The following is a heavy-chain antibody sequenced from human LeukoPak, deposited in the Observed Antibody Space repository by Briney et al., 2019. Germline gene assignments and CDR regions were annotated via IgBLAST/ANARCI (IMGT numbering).Heavy chain of an antibody. J-gene: IGHJ4*02. Sequence: PSETLSLTCTVSGGSISSYYWSWIRQPPGKGLEWIGSIYYSGSTYYNPSLKSRVTISVDTSKNQFSLKLSSVTAADTAVYYCARHHRSAGSFDYWGQGTLVTVSS. D-gene: IGHD3-10*01. CDR3: ARHHRSAGSFDY. CDR2: IYYSGST. V-gene: IGHV4-59*05. CDR1: GGSISSYY.